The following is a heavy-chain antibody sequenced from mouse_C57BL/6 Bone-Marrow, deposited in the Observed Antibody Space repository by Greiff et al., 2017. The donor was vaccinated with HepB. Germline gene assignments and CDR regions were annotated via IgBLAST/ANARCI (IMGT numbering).Heavy chain of an antibody. Sequence: EVQLVESGGGLVQPKGSLKLSCAASGFSFNTYAMNWVRQAPGKGLEWVARIRSKSNNYATYYADSVKDRFTISRDDSESMLYLQMNNLKTEDTAMYYCVRHGVLYYDYLQAWFAYWGQGTLVTVSA. J-gene: IGHJ3*01. V-gene: IGHV10-1*01. CDR3: VRHGVLYYDYLQAWFAY. CDR2: IRSKSNNYAT. CDR1: GFSFNTYA. D-gene: IGHD2-4*01.